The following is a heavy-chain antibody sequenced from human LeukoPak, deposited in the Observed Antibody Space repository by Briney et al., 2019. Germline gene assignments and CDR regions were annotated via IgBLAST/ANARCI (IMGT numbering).Heavy chain of an antibody. Sequence: GGSLRLTCAASGFTFSRNDMGWVRQAPGKGLEWVAFIEYDGSNKYYADSVKGRFTISRDNSKNTLFLQMNRMRPEDTAVYYCAKRSLSNRLRYFDSWGQGTLVTVSS. J-gene: IGHJ4*02. V-gene: IGHV3-30*02. CDR2: IEYDGSNK. CDR3: AKRSLSNRLRYFDS. D-gene: IGHD4-17*01. CDR1: GFTFSRND.